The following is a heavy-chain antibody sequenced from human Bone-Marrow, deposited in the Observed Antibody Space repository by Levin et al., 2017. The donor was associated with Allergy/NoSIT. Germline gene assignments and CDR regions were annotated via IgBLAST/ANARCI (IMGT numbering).Heavy chain of an antibody. CDR1: GGSISSSGYF. CDR2: IYHTGST. D-gene: IGHD6-13*01. CDR3: ARNVLIAAAGCFDQ. V-gene: IGHV4-39*01. J-gene: IGHJ4*02. Sequence: SETLSLTCTVSGGSISSSGYFWGWIRQPPGTGLEWIGSIYHTGSTYYNPSLQSRVTISVDTSKNQFSLRINSVTAEDTAVYSCARNVLIAAAGCFDQWGQGALVTVSS.